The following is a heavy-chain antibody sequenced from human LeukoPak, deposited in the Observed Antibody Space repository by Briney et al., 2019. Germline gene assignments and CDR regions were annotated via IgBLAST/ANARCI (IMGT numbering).Heavy chain of an antibody. J-gene: IGHJ5*02. CDR2: INPNSGGT. D-gene: IGHD3-3*01. Sequence: GASVKVSCKASGYTFTGYYMHWVRQAPGQGLEWMGWINPNSGGTNYAQKFQGRVTLTRDTSITTAFMELRGITSDDTAVYYCARDVEYIPVAGWFDPWGQGTLLSVSS. CDR3: ARDVEYIPVAGWFDP. CDR1: GYTFTGYY. V-gene: IGHV1-2*02.